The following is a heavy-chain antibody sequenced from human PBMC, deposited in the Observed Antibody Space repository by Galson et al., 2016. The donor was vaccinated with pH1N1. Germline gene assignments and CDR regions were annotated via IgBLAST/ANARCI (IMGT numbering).Heavy chain of an antibody. CDR2: ISGDGGNP. V-gene: IGHV3-23*01. CDR1: EFTFSSYA. Sequence: SLRLSCAASEFTFSSYAMIWVRQAPGKGLEWVSVISGDGGNPYYADSVKGRFTISRDNSENTLNLQMNSLRAEDTAVYYCARAWGIGGSGGMDVWGHGTTVSVSS. D-gene: IGHD3-16*01. CDR3: ARAWGIGGSGGMDV. J-gene: IGHJ6*02.